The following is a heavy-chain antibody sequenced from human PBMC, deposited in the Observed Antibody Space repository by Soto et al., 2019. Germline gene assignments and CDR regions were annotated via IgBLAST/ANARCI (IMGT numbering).Heavy chain of an antibody. D-gene: IGHD5-12*01. CDR3: ARQRRDAYDNCLLCPMDV. Sequence: GESLKISCQSSGSTFSTYWVAWVRQRPGKALEWLGLIYPDDSDTRYNPSFRGQVTISAEKSSSTIFLQWSSLKASDTATYYCARQRRDAYDNCLLCPMDVWGQGTTVTVSS. CDR1: GSTFSTYW. V-gene: IGHV5-51*01. CDR2: IYPDDSDT. J-gene: IGHJ6*02.